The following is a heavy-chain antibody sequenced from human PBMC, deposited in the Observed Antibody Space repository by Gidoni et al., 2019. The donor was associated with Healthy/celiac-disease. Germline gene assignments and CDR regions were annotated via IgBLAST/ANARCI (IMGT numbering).Heavy chain of an antibody. J-gene: IGHJ4*02. CDR3: ASRGYSGSHDY. V-gene: IGHV1-69*04. D-gene: IGHD5-12*01. Sequence: QVQLVQSGAEVKKPGSSVKVSCKASGGTFSSYAISWVRQAPGQGLEWMGRIIPILGIANYAQKFQGRVTITADKSTSTAYMELSSLRSEDTAVYYCASRGYSGSHDYWGQGTLVTVSS. CDR1: GGTFSSYA. CDR2: IIPILGIA.